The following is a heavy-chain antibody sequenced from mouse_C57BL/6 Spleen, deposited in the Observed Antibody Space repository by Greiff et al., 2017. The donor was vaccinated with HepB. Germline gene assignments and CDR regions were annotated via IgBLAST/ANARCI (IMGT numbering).Heavy chain of an antibody. V-gene: IGHV2-5*01. Sequence: QVQLQQSGPGLVQPSQSLSITCTVSGFSLTSYGVHWVRQSPGKGLEWLGVIWRGGSTDYNAAFMSRLSLTKNTSKSQVFFKMNSLQADYTAIYYCAKSGNYEWYFDVWGTGTTVTVSS. D-gene: IGHD2-1*01. CDR2: IWRGGST. J-gene: IGHJ1*03. CDR1: GFSLTSYG. CDR3: AKSGNYEWYFDV.